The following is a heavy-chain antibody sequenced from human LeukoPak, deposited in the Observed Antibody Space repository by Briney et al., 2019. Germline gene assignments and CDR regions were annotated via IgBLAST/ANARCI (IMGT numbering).Heavy chain of an antibody. D-gene: IGHD3-3*01. CDR1: GFTFSSYG. J-gene: IGHJ4*02. V-gene: IGHV3-33*08. Sequence: GGSLRLSCAASGFTFSSYGMHWVRQAPGKGLEWVAVIWYDGSNKYYADSVKGRFTISRDNSKNTLYLQMNSLRAEDTAVYYCARERHYDFWSGYIIDYWGQGTLVTVSS. CDR3: ARERHYDFWSGYIIDY. CDR2: IWYDGSNK.